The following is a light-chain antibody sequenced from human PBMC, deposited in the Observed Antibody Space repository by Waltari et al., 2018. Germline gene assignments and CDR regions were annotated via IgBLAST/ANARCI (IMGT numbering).Light chain of an antibody. J-gene: IGKJ3*01. Sequence: DIQMTQYPSSLSASVGDRVTITCRASQSISSYLNWYQQKPGKAPKLLIYAASSLQSGVPSRFSGSGSCADFTLTISSLQPEDFATYYCQQSYSTPPVTFGPGTKVDIK. V-gene: IGKV1-39*01. CDR1: QSISSY. CDR2: AAS. CDR3: QQSYSTPPVT.